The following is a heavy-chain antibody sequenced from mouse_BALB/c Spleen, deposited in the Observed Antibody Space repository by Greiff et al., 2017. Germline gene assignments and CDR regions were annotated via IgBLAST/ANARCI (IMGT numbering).Heavy chain of an antibody. Sequence: QVQLKESGAELAKPGASVKMSCKASGYTFTSYWMHWVKQRPGQGLEWIGYINPSTGYTEYNQKFKDKATLTADKSSSTAYMQLSSLTSEDSAVYDCARKDPYAMDYWGQGTSVTVSS. V-gene: IGHV1-7*01. CDR1: GYTFTSYW. CDR2: INPSTGYT. CDR3: ARKDPYAMDY. J-gene: IGHJ4*01.